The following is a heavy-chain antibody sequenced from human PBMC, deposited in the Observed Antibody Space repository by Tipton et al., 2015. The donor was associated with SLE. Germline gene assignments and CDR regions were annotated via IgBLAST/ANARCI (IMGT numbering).Heavy chain of an antibody. V-gene: IGHV4-4*02. J-gene: IGHJ3*02. CDR2: IYHSGST. CDR3: ARAGGVAAAGTRDAFDI. D-gene: IGHD6-13*01. Sequence: TLSLTCAVSGGSISSSNWWSWVRQPPGKGLEWIGEIYHSGSTNYSPSLKSRVTISVDKSKNQFSLKLSSVTAADTAVYYCARAGGVAAAGTRDAFDIWGQGTMVTVSS. CDR1: GGSISSSNW.